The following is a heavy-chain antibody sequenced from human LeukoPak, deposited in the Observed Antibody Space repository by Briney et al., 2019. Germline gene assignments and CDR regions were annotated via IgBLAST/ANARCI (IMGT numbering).Heavy chain of an antibody. CDR3: ARVTIVGATDLDY. V-gene: IGHV4-59*01. CDR2: IYYSGST. D-gene: IGHD1-26*01. Sequence: SETLSLTCTVSGGSISSYYWSWIRQPPGKGLERIGYIYYSGSTNYNPSLKSRVTISVDTSKNQFSLKLSSVTAADTAVYYCARVTIVGATDLDYWGQGTRVTVSS. CDR1: GGSISSYY. J-gene: IGHJ4*02.